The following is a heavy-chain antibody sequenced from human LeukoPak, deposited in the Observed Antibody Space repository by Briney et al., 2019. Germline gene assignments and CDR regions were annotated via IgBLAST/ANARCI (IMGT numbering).Heavy chain of an antibody. D-gene: IGHD6-13*01. CDR3: ARGFYSSSWYLSYNYFDY. V-gene: IGHV7-4-1*02. CDR2: INTNTGNP. CDR1: GYTFTSYA. Sequence: ASVKVSCKASGYTFTSYAMNWVRQAPGQGLEWMGWINTNTGNPTYAQGFTGRFVFPLDTSVSTAYLQISSLKAEDTAVYYCARGFYSSSWYLSYNYFDYWGQGTLVTVSS. J-gene: IGHJ4*02.